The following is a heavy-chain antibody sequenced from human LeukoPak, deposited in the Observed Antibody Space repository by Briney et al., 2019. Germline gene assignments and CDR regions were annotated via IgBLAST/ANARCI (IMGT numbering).Heavy chain of an antibody. CDR2: IYIGGST. D-gene: IGHD1-26*01. V-gene: IGHV3-66*01. J-gene: IGHJ4*02. Sequence: GGSLRLSCAASGFTVSSNYMSWVRQAPGKGLEWVSVIYIGGSTYYADSVKGRFTISRDNSKNTLYLQMNSLRAEATAVYYCARDIGVGATTTFDYWGQGTLVTVSS. CDR3: ARDIGVGATTTFDY. CDR1: GFTVSSNY.